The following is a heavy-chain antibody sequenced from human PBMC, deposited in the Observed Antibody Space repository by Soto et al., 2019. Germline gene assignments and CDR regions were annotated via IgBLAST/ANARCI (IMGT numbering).Heavy chain of an antibody. V-gene: IGHV3-7*03. CDR1: GFTFSSYW. J-gene: IGHJ6*02. CDR2: IKQDGSEK. CDR3: AEGADYFQLIFASNYYYGLAD. Sequence: GGSLRLSCAASGFTFSSYWMSWVRQAPGKGLEWVANIKQDGSEKYYVDSVKGRFTISRDNAKNSLYVKMKCLRVEETAVYCCAEGADYFQLIFASNYYYGLADWGQGATVTVSS. D-gene: IGHD2-2*01.